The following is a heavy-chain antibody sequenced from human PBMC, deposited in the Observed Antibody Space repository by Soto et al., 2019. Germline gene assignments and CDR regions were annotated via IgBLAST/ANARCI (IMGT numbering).Heavy chain of an antibody. CDR1: GGALSNYA. CDR3: ARPPTQDFWGGSGPYYYGMDV. J-gene: IGHJ6*02. D-gene: IGHD3-3*01. CDR2: LVPLFGTT. V-gene: IGHV1-69*01. Sequence: QVQLVQSGAEVKKPGSSVTVSCKSSGGALSNYAINWVRQAPGQGLEWMGGLVPLFGTTHYAQRCQGRVTITADDSTNTAYMERSSLRSEDTAVYDCARPPTQDFWGGSGPYYYGMDVWGQGTTVTVSS.